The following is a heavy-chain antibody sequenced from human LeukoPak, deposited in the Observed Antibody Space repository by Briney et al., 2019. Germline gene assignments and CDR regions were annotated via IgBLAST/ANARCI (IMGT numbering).Heavy chain of an antibody. J-gene: IGHJ6*04. CDR3: ARDCKSIAVAGDYGMDV. CDR2: IYYSGST. D-gene: IGHD6-19*01. CDR1: GGSFSSGSYY. V-gene: IGHV4-61*01. Sequence: SETLSLTCTVSGGSFSSGSYYWSWIRQPPGTGLEWIGYIYYSGSTNYNPSLKSRVTISVDTSKNQFSLKLSSVTAADTAVYYCARDCKSIAVAGDYGMDVWGKGTTVTVSS.